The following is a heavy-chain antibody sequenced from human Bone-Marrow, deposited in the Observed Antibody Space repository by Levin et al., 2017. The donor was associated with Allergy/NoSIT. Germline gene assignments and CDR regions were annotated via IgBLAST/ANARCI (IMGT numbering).Heavy chain of an antibody. Sequence: PGGSLRLSCAASGFTFSSYAMHWVRQAPGKGLEWVAVISYDGSNKYYADSVKGRFTISRDNSKNTLYLQMNSLRAEDTAVYYCATGIFNSSGWYIFSSYYYYYGMDVWGQGTTVTVSS. CDR3: ATGIFNSSGWYIFSSYYYYYGMDV. V-gene: IGHV3-30-3*01. D-gene: IGHD6-19*01. J-gene: IGHJ6*02. CDR1: GFTFSSYA. CDR2: ISYDGSNK.